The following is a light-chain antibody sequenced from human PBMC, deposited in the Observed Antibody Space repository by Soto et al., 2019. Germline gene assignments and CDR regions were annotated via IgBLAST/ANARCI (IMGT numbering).Light chain of an antibody. CDR3: QEFHSSSRT. V-gene: IGKV1-5*03. CDR1: RNIDSW. CDR2: SAS. Sequence: DIRMTQSPSTLSASLGDRVTISCRASRNIDSWLAWYQQRPGGIPQLLIYSASNLQNGVPSRFSGSGSGTDFTPTINGLQPDDFATYYCQEFHSSSRTFGQGTRV. J-gene: IGKJ1*01.